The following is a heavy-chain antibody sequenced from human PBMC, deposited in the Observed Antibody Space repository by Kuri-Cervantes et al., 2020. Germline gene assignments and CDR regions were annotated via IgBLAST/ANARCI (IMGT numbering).Heavy chain of an antibody. CDR2: NYYSGST. V-gene: IGHV4-61*01. J-gene: IGHJ5*02. CDR3: ARVDRGYSSSWYKWFDP. D-gene: IGHD6-13*01. Sequence: SKTLSLTCTVSGGSVSSGSYYWSWIRRPPGKGLEWSGYNYYSGSTNYNPSLKSRVTISVDTSKNQFTLKLSSVTAAHTAVYYCARVDRGYSSSWYKWFDPWCQGTLVTVSS. CDR1: GGSVSSGSYY.